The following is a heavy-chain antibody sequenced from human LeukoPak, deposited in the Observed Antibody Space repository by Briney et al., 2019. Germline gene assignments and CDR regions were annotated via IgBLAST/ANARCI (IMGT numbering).Heavy chain of an antibody. J-gene: IGHJ4*02. V-gene: IGHV3-11*04. D-gene: IGHD6-19*01. CDR1: GFTFSDYY. CDR2: ISSSGSTI. CDR3: AREVDIAVAGLFDY. Sequence: PGRSLRPSCAASGFTFSDYYMSWIRQAPGKGLEWVSYISSSGSTIYYADSVKGRFTISRDNAKNSLYLQMNSLRAEDTAVYYCAREVDIAVAGLFDYWGQGTLVTVSS.